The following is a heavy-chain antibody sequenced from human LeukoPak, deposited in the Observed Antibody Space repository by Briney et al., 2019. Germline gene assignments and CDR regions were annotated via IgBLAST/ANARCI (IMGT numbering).Heavy chain of an antibody. J-gene: IGHJ4*02. CDR1: GDSINNYY. CDR3: ARHRITIFGGSMGSELND. CDR2: IYYSGST. D-gene: IGHD3-3*01. V-gene: IGHV4-59*05. Sequence: SETLSLTCAVSGDSINNYYWSWIRQPPGKGLEWIGSIYYSGSTYYNPSLKSRVTISVDTSKSHFSLKLSSVTAADTAVYYCARHRITIFGGSMGSELNDWGQGTLVTVSS.